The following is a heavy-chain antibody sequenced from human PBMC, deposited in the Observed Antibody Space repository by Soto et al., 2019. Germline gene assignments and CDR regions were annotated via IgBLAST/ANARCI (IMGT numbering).Heavy chain of an antibody. Sequence: GGSLRLSCEVSGFTFSTYWMSWVRQAPGKGLEWVANIKEDGSEEYYADSVKGRFTIFRNNAKNSVYLQMSSLRSEDTAVYYCARGIRGYSSSWWAYWGQGTLVTVSS. J-gene: IGHJ4*02. CDR1: GFTFSTYW. CDR3: ARGIRGYSSSWWAY. V-gene: IGHV3-7*03. CDR2: IKEDGSEE. D-gene: IGHD6-13*01.